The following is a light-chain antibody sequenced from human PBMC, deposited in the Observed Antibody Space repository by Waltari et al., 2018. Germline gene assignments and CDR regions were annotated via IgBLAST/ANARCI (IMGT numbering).Light chain of an antibody. V-gene: IGKV1-5*03. CDR1: QSVSIW. CDR2: KAS. CDR3: QQYNNYRT. Sequence: DIQMTQSPSAPSASVVDRVTITCRASQSVSIWLAWYQQKPGKAPNLLIYKASNLASGVPSRFSGSGSGTEFTLTISSLQSDDFGTYYCQQYNNYRTFGQGTKVEV. J-gene: IGKJ1*01.